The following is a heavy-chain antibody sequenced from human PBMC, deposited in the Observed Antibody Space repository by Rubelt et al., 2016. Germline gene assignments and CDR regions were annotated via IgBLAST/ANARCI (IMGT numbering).Heavy chain of an antibody. Sequence: EVQLVESGGGLVQPGGSLRLSCATSGFPFGSTRINWVRRAPGKGLEWVAAISTDGGDTWYADSVKGRFAISRDNSKKTGYLQMNSLRAEETAEDDCARFADYGRREHGMDVWGQGTTVTVSS. CDR3: ARFADYGRREHGMDV. D-gene: IGHD4-17*01. CDR1: GFPFGSTR. V-gene: IGHV3-23*04. CDR2: ISTDGGDT. J-gene: IGHJ6*02.